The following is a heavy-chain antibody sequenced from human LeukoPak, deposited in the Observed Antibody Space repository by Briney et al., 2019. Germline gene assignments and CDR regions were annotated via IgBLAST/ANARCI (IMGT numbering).Heavy chain of an antibody. CDR1: GGSFSGYY. CDR3: ARGPWFGKLSLAFDI. Sequence: SETLSLTCAVYGGSFSGYYWSWIRQPPGKGLEWIGEINHSGSTNYNPSLKSRVTISVDTSKNQFSLKLSSVTAADTAVYYCARGPWFGKLSLAFDIWGQGTMVTVSS. J-gene: IGHJ3*02. V-gene: IGHV4-34*01. D-gene: IGHD3-10*01. CDR2: INHSGST.